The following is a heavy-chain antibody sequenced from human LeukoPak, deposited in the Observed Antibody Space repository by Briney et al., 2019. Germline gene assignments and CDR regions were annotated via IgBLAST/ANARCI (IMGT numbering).Heavy chain of an antibody. CDR1: GLTFAVSA. CDR3: AKGGPGYYSYSMDV. Sequence: QPGRSLRPSCAASGLTFAVSAMHWVRQAPGKCRGWVSCISWISGSTGYADSVKARFTISRDNAKNSLYLRMTRVRAADPSLYLRAKGGPGYYSYSMDVGGKGTTVTVYS. J-gene: IGHJ6*03. V-gene: IGHV3-9*01. D-gene: IGHD1-14*01. CDR2: ISWISGST.